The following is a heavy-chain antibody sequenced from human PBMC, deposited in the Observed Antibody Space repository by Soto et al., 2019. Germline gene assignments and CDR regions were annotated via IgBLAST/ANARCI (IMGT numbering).Heavy chain of an antibody. CDR2: TGSGTGPG. Sequence: SVKVSCKASGGSLSTNPISWVRQAPGQGLEWMGGTGSGTGPGNHAQKFQGRLTVTADKSTSTVYMELSKLSSEDTAVYYCARRDSGGFYRFFDSWGQGTLVTVSS. V-gene: IGHV1-69*06. CDR3: ARRDSGGFYRFFDS. J-gene: IGHJ4*02. D-gene: IGHD2-15*01. CDR1: GGSLSTNP.